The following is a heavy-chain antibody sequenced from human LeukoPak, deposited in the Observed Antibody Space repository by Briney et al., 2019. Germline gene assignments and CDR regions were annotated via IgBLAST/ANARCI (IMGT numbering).Heavy chain of an antibody. J-gene: IGHJ4*02. CDR3: ARGNPPYYFNY. CDR2: INPNGGST. V-gene: IGHV1-46*01. Sequence: ASVKVSCKASGYTFTSYYMHWMRQAPGQGLEWMGLINPNGGSTTYAQKFQGRVTMTRDTSTSTVYMNLSSLRSEDTAVYSCARGNPPYYFNYWGQGTLVTVSS. D-gene: IGHD1-14*01. CDR1: GYTFTSYY.